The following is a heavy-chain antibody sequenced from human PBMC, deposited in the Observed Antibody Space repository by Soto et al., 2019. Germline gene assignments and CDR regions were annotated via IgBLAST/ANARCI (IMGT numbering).Heavy chain of an antibody. D-gene: IGHD6-6*01. V-gene: IGHV3-7*05. CDR3: ARLNRIAARRGDWFDP. J-gene: IGHJ5*02. CDR2: IKQDGSEK. CDR1: GFTFSSYW. Sequence: GGSLRLSCAASGFTFSSYWMSWVRQAPGKGLEWVANIKQDGSEKYYVDSVKGRFTISRDNAKNSLYLQMNSLRAEDTAVYYCARLNRIAARRGDWFDPWGQGTLVTVSS.